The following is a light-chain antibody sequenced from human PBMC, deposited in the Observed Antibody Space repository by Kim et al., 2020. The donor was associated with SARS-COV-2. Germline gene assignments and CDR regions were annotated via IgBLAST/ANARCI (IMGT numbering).Light chain of an antibody. Sequence: STISCSSSRSDLSSSSDKNCFAWYQQRRGPPPTLHICWASTRESGVPDLCSGSGCGTDFSLTIRDLRAQDVAVYYCQQYYTAPWTFGQGTKVDIK. V-gene: IGKV4-1*01. CDR2: WAS. J-gene: IGKJ1*01. CDR1: RSDLSSSSDKNC. CDR3: QQYYTAPWT.